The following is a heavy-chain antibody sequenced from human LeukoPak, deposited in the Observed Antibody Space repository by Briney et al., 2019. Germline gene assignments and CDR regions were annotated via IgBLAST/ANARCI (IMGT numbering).Heavy chain of an antibody. J-gene: IGHJ3*02. Sequence: SETLSLTCTVSAGSTSSSSYCRGWIRQPPGKGLEWIGSICYSGSTFYNPSLKSRVTLSVDKSKNQFSLKLSSVTAADTAVYYCARTLPYHYGSGSHGNDAFDIWGQGRMVTVSS. V-gene: IGHV4-39*07. CDR3: ARTLPYHYGSGSHGNDAFDI. D-gene: IGHD3-10*01. CDR1: AGSTSSSSYC. CDR2: ICYSGST.